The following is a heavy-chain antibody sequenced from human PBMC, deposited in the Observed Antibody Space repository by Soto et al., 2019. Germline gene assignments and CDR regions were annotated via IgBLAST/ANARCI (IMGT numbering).Heavy chain of an antibody. V-gene: IGHV1-8*01. CDR2: INPDSGTT. Sequence: ASVKVSCKASGYTFTGYDINWVRQATGQGLEWVGWINPDSGTTGYAQKFQGRVTLTRDTSRGTVDMELSSLRSDDTAVYYCARADYFDSSGDFDYWG. CDR1: GYTFTGYD. CDR3: ARADYFDSSGDFDY. D-gene: IGHD3-22*01. J-gene: IGHJ4*01.